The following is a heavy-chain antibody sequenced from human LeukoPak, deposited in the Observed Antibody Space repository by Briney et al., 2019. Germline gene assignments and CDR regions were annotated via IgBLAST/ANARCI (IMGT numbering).Heavy chain of an antibody. CDR3: ANGGGKVSKNSSPPGY. D-gene: IGHD6-13*01. CDR2: ISGSGGST. J-gene: IGHJ4*02. V-gene: IGHV3-23*01. CDR1: GFTFSSYA. Sequence: GRSLRLSCAASGFTFSSYAMSWVRQAPGKGLEWVSAISGSGGSTYYADSVKGRFTISRDNSKNTLYLQMNSLRAEDTAVYYCANGGGKVSKNSSPPGYWGQGTLVTVSS.